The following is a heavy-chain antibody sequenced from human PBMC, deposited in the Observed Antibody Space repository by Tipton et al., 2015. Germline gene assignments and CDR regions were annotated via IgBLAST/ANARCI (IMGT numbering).Heavy chain of an antibody. V-gene: IGHV5-51*01. CDR3: ARLRKGDGDYAIDY. Sequence: QLVQSGAEVKKPGESLKISCKGSGYWIAWVRQMPGKGLEWMGIIYPADSDSRYSPSFEGRVTMSADKSTSTAYLQWNSLQGSDTAMYYCARLRKGDGDYAIDYWGQGTLVTVSS. CDR2: IYPADSDS. D-gene: IGHD4-17*01. J-gene: IGHJ4*02. CDR1: GYW.